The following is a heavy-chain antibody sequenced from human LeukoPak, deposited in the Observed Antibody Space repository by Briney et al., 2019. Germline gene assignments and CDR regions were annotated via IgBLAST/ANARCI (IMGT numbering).Heavy chain of an antibody. D-gene: IGHD2-8*01. CDR3: ARDLLMAR. Sequence: GGSLRLSCAASGFTFSSYAMHWVRQAPGKGLEWVAVISYDGSNKYYADSVKGRFTISRDNSKNTLYLQMNSLRAEDTAVYYCARDLLMARWGQGTLVTVSS. CDR1: GFTFSSYA. V-gene: IGHV3-30*04. CDR2: ISYDGSNK. J-gene: IGHJ4*02.